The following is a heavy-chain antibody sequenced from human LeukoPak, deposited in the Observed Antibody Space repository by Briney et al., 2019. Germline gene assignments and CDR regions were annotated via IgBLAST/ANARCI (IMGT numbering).Heavy chain of an antibody. Sequence: PGESLKISCKGSGYSFTNYWLGWVRQMPGKGLEWMAIIYPGDSDTRYSPSFQGQVSISADKAINTAYLQWSSLKASDTAMYYCASGSSSLADAFDIWGQGTMVTVSS. CDR3: ASGSSSLADAFDI. CDR2: IYPGDSDT. J-gene: IGHJ3*02. D-gene: IGHD6-6*01. CDR1: GYSFTNYW. V-gene: IGHV5-51*01.